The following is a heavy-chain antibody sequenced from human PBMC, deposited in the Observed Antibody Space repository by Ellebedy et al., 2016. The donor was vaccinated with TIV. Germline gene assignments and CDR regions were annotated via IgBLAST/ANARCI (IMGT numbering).Heavy chain of an antibody. Sequence: GGSLRLSCAASGFTFSSYWMHWVRQAPGKGLVWVSRINSDGSSTSYADSVKGRFTISRDNAKNTLYLQMNSLRAEDTAVYYCTTDRGVWGNYVWGSYRYTLFDYWGQGTLVTVSS. CDR1: GFTFSSYW. D-gene: IGHD3-16*02. CDR2: INSDGSST. V-gene: IGHV3-74*01. CDR3: TTDRGVWGNYVWGSYRYTLFDY. J-gene: IGHJ4*02.